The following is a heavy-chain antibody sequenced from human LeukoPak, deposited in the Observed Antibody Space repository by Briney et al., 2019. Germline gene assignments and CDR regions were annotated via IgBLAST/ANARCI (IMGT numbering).Heavy chain of an antibody. J-gene: IGHJ4*02. CDR1: GFSFSSYW. CDR3: AREGGGYYDSSGYYYY. V-gene: IGHV3-7*01. D-gene: IGHD3-22*01. CDR2: IKQDGREK. Sequence: PGGSLRLSCAASGFSFSSYWMSWVRQAPGKALEWVANIKQDGREKYYVDSVKGRFTISRDNAKNSLYLQMNSLRAEDTAVYYCAREGGGYYDSSGYYYYWGQGILVTVSS.